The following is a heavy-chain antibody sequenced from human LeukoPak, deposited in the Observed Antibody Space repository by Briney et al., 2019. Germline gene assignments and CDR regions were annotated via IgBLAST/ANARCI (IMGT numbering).Heavy chain of an antibody. CDR1: GFTFSSYY. J-gene: IGHJ3*02. Sequence: GGSLRLSCAGSGFTFSSYYMIWVRQAPGKGLEWVAVISYDGSNKYYVDSVKGRFTISRDNSKNTLYLQMNSLRAEDTAVYYCAKDHSAKWEPDAFDIWGQGTMVTVSS. D-gene: IGHD1-26*01. CDR3: AKDHSAKWEPDAFDI. CDR2: ISYDGSNK. V-gene: IGHV3-30*18.